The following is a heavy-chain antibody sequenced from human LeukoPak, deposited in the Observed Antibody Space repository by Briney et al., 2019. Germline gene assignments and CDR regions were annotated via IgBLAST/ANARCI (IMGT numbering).Heavy chain of an antibody. J-gene: IGHJ6*03. V-gene: IGHV3-43*01. CDR1: GFTFDDYT. CDR2: ISWDGGST. CDR3: AKDIGHGYDPYWYMDV. Sequence: PGGSLRLSCAASGFTFDDYTMHWVRQAPGKGLEGGSLISWDGGSTYYADSVKGRFTISRDNSKNSLYLQMNSLRTEDTALYYCAKDIGHGYDPYWYMDVWGKGTTVTVSS. D-gene: IGHD5-12*01.